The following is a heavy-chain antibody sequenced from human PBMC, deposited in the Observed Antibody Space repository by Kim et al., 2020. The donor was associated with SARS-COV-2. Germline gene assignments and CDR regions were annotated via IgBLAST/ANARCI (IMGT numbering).Heavy chain of an antibody. CDR3: STFSSSSGWS. CDR2: IRSKTDGGKT. J-gene: IGHJ4*02. Sequence: GGSLRLSCVASGFTFTNAWMHWVRQAPGKGLEWVGRIRSKTDGGKTEYAAHVKGTFTISRADSKHTLYLQMNSLKIEDAGVYSCSTFSSSSGWSWGQGT. D-gene: IGHD6-19*01. CDR1: GFTFTNAW. V-gene: IGHV3-15*01.